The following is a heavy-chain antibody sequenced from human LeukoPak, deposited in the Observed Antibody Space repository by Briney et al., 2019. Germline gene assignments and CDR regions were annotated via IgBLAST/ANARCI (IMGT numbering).Heavy chain of an antibody. D-gene: IGHD1-26*01. Sequence: ASVKVSCKASGYTFTGYYMHWVRQAPGQGLEWMGWINPNSGGTNYAQKFQGWATMTRDTSISTAYMELSRLRSDDTAVYYCARDSGDDAFDIWGQGTMVTVSS. J-gene: IGHJ3*02. CDR2: INPNSGGT. V-gene: IGHV1-2*04. CDR3: ARDSGDDAFDI. CDR1: GYTFTGYY.